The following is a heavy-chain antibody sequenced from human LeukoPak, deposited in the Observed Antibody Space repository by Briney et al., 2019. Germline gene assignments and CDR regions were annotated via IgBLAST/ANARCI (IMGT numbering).Heavy chain of an antibody. V-gene: IGHV1-8*03. CDR2: MNPNSGNT. J-gene: IGHJ4*02. CDR3: ARGLRYCTNGVCYTGGGFDY. CDR1: GYTFTGYY. Sequence: ASVKVSCKASGYTFTGYYMHWVRQAPGQGLEWMGWMNPNSGNTGYAQKFQGRVTITRNTSISTAYMELSSLRSEDTAVYYCARGLRYCTNGVCYTGGGFDYWGQGTLVTVSS. D-gene: IGHD2-8*01.